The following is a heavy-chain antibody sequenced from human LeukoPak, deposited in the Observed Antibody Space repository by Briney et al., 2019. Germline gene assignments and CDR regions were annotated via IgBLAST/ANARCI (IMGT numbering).Heavy chain of an antibody. V-gene: IGHV3-21*01. CDR3: ARESRIWLGPLGYDNSDY. CDR2: ISDSSRNI. D-gene: IGHD3-22*01. CDR1: GFTFNTYS. Sequence: GGSLRLSCAASGFTFNTYSMDWVRQAPGKGLEWVSSISDSSRNIYYADSVRGRFTISRDNAKNSLYLHMNSLRAEDTAIYYCARESRIWLGPLGYDNSDYWGQGTLVTVSS. J-gene: IGHJ4*02.